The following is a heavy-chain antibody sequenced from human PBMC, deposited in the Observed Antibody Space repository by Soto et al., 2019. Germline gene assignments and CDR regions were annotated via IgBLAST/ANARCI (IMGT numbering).Heavy chain of an antibody. J-gene: IGHJ4*02. CDR2: IYWDDDK. CDR3: AHSHSSGWYSFPYFDY. D-gene: IGHD6-19*01. V-gene: IGHV2-5*02. Sequence: QITLKESGPTLVKPTQTLTLTCTFSGFSLSTTGVGVGWIRQPPGKALEWLALIYWDDDKRYSPSLKSRLTITKDTYQSQVVLTLSNLDPVDTATFYCAHSHSSGWYSFPYFDYWGQGTLVTVSS. CDR1: GFSLSTTGVG.